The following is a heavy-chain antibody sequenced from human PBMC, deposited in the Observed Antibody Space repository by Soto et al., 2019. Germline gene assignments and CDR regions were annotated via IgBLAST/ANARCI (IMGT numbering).Heavy chain of an antibody. J-gene: IGHJ4*02. CDR1: GGSISRGGYY. V-gene: IGHV4-39*01. CDR2: IYYSGST. D-gene: IGHD3-22*01. CDR3: ARAAYYYDREYYFDY. Sequence: SETLSLTCAVSGGSISRGGYYLGWIRQPPGKGLEWIGSIYYSGSTYYNPSLKSRVTISVDTSKNQFSLKLSSVTAADTAVYYCARAAYYYDREYYFDYWGQGTLVTVSS.